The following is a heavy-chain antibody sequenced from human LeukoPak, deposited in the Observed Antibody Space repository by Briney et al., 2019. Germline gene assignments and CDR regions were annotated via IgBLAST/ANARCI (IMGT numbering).Heavy chain of an antibody. D-gene: IGHD4-23*01. J-gene: IGHJ3*02. CDR2: INHSGST. CDR3: ARGGGGNSGAFDI. Sequence: SETLSLTCAVYGGSFSGYYWSWIRQPPGKGLEWIGEINHSGSTNYNPSLKSRVTISVDTSKNQFSLKLSSVTAADTAVYYCARGGGGNSGAFDIWGQGTKVTGSS. CDR1: GGSFSGYY. V-gene: IGHV4-34*01.